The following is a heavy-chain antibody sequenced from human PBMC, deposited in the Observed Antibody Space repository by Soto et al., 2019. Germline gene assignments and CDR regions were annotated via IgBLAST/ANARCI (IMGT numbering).Heavy chain of an antibody. CDR3: ARDIASPGGDYFDS. CDR2: ISTGGAYM. Sequence: EVQLVESGGGLVKAGGSLRLFCTASGFTFRNYNMNWVRQAPGKGLEWVSSISTGGAYMFYADSVKGRFTISRDNAQNSLFLQIDSPRAEDTAVYYCARDIASPGGDYFDSWGQGTLVPVSS. V-gene: IGHV3-21*06. CDR1: GFTFRNYN. J-gene: IGHJ4*02. D-gene: IGHD2-21*01.